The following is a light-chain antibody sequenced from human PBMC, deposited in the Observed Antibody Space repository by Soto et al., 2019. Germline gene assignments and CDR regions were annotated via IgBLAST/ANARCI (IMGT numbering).Light chain of an antibody. Sequence: DIQMTQSPSTLSASVGDRVTITCRASQTISTLLAWYQQRPGKAPNLLIYKASSLESGVPSRFSGSGSGTEFTLTISSLQPDDFATYFCQQYSTCPWTFGQGTKVEV. CDR1: QTISTL. V-gene: IGKV1-5*03. J-gene: IGKJ1*01. CDR2: KAS. CDR3: QQYSTCPWT.